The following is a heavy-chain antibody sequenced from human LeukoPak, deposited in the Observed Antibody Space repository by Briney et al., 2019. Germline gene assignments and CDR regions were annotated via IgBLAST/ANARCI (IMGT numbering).Heavy chain of an antibody. V-gene: IGHV1-69*04. J-gene: IGHJ4*02. CDR1: GGTFSSYA. CDR2: IIPILGIA. Sequence: SVKVSCKASGGTFSSYAISWVRQAPGQGLEWMGRIIPILGIANYAQKFQGRVTITADKSTSTAYMELSSLRSEDTAVYYCARDLITYCGGDCYPYYFDYWGQGTLVTVSS. CDR3: ARDLITYCGGDCYPYYFDY. D-gene: IGHD2-21*02.